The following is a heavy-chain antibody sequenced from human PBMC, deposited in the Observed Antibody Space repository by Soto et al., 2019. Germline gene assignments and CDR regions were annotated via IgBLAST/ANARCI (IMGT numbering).Heavy chain of an antibody. Sequence: SETLSLTCTVSGGSISSYYWSWIRQPPGKGLEWIGYIYYSGSTNYNPSLKSRVTISVDTSKNQFSLKLSSVTAADTAVYYCARDGACSGGSCYSDYWGQGTLVTVSS. D-gene: IGHD2-15*01. CDR1: GGSISSYY. J-gene: IGHJ4*02. CDR2: IYYSGST. CDR3: ARDGACSGGSCYSDY. V-gene: IGHV4-59*01.